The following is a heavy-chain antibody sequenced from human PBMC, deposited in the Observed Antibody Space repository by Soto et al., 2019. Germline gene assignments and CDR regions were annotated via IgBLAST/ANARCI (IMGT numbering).Heavy chain of an antibody. V-gene: IGHV3-30-3*01. CDR2: ISYDGSNK. CDR3: ARGSGDSSGYYLYYYYYYGMDV. CDR1: GFTFSSYA. J-gene: IGHJ6*02. Sequence: LRLSCAASGFTFSSYAMHWVRQAPGKGLEWVAVISYDGSNKYYADSVKGRFTISRDNSKNTLYLQMNSLRAEDTAVYYCARGSGDSSGYYLYYYYYYGMDVWGQGTTVTVSS. D-gene: IGHD3-22*01.